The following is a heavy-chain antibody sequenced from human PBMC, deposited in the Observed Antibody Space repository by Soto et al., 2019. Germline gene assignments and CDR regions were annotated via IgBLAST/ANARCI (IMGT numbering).Heavy chain of an antibody. CDR1: GYSISSDYY. CDR3: ARGVLGATTYFAY. CDR2: KYHSGST. J-gene: IGHJ4*02. D-gene: IGHD1-26*01. Sequence: PSETLSLTCAVSGYSISSDYYWGWIRQPPGKGLEWIASKYHSGSTYYNPSLKRRVTISVDTSKNQLSLKLSSVTAADTAVYYCARGVLGATTYFAYWGQGTLVTVSS. V-gene: IGHV4-38-2*01.